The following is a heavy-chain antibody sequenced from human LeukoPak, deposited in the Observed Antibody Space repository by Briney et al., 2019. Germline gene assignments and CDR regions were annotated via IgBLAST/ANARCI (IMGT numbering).Heavy chain of an antibody. Sequence: ASVKVSCTASGYTFTSYGISWVRQAPGQGLEWMGWISAYNGNTNYAQRLQGRVTMTTDTSTSTAYMELRSLRSDDTAVYYCARDSRRPRVTIFGVVTLNWFDPWGQGTLVTVSS. D-gene: IGHD3-3*01. V-gene: IGHV1-18*01. CDR2: ISAYNGNT. CDR3: ARDSRRPRVTIFGVVTLNWFDP. J-gene: IGHJ5*02. CDR1: GYTFTSYG.